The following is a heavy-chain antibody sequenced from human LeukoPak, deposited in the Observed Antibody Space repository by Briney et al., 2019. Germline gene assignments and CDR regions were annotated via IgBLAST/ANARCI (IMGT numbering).Heavy chain of an antibody. D-gene: IGHD6-13*01. J-gene: IGHJ4*02. CDR1: GFTFSSYD. CDR2: ISYDGSNK. V-gene: IGHV3-30*18. Sequence: GGSPRLSCAASGFTFSSYDMHWVRQAPGKGLEWVAVISYDGSNKYHADSVKGRFTISRDNSKNTLYLQMNSLRAEDTAVYYCAKDLAAAAGIGVDYWGQGTLVTVSS. CDR3: AKDLAAAAGIGVDY.